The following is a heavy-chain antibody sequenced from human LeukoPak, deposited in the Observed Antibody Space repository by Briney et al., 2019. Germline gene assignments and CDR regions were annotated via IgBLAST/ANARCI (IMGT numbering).Heavy chain of an antibody. V-gene: IGHV3-23*01. D-gene: IGHD5-24*01. CDR2: ISGSGGST. CDR1: GFTFSSYA. CDR3: AKGWRDGYMGMFYYMDI. J-gene: IGHJ6*03. Sequence: GGSLRLSCAASGFTFSSYAMSWVRQAPGKGLEWVSAISGSGGSTYYADSVKGRFTISRDNSKNTLYLQMNSLRAEDTAVYYCAKGWRDGYMGMFYYMDIWGKGTTVTVSS.